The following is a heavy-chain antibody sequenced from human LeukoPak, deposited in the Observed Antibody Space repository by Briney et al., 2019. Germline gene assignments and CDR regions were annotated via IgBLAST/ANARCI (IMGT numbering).Heavy chain of an antibody. V-gene: IGHV1-2*04. CDR3: ARGLGYSGYDYDY. D-gene: IGHD5-12*01. J-gene: IGHJ4*02. Sequence: ASVKVSCKASGYTFTGYYMHWVRQAPGQGLEWMGWINPNSGGTNYAQKFQGWVTMTGDTSISTAYMELSRLRSDDTAVYYCARGLGYSGYDYDYWGQGTLVTVSS. CDR1: GYTFTGYY. CDR2: INPNSGGT.